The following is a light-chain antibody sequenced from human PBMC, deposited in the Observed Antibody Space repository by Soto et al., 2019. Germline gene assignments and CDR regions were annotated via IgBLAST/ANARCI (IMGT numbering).Light chain of an antibody. CDR3: FLSYNGVLVV. V-gene: IGLV7-46*01. CDR1: TGAVTSGHY. Sequence: QAVVTQEPSLTVSPGGTVTLTCGSNTGAVTSGHYPYWIQQKPGQAPRTLIYDTSKKHSWTPGRFAGSLLGGKAALTLSGAQPEDEADYYCFLSYNGVLVVFRGVTKLTVL. J-gene: IGLJ2*01. CDR2: DTS.